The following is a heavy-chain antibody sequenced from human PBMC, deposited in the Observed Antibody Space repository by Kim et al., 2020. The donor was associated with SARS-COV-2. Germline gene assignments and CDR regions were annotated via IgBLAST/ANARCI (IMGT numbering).Heavy chain of an antibody. J-gene: IGHJ4*02. CDR3: ARAPVTTGRVFDY. D-gene: IGHD4-17*01. CDR1: GGSISSGGYY. V-gene: IGHV4-31*03. CDR2: IYYSGST. Sequence: SETLSLTCTVSGGSISSGGYYWSWIRQHPGKGLEWIGYIYYSGSTYYNPSLKSRVTISVDTSKNQFSLKLSSVTAADTAVYYCARAPVTTGRVFDYWGQGTLVTVSS.